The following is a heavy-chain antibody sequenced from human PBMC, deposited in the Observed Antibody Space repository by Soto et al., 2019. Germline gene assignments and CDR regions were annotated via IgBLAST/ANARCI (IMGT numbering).Heavy chain of an antibody. J-gene: IGHJ6*02. CDR3: GRAGKIYADYYYGLDV. CDR2: IYHDGNKK. Sequence: GGSLRLSCAASGFTFSDYGMHWVRQAPGRGLEWVALIYHDGNKKYYADSVKGRFTISRDNSKYTLFVEMNSLRAEDTAVYYCGRAGKIYADYYYGLDVWGQGTTVTVSS. CDR1: GFTFSDYG. D-gene: IGHD2-2*02. V-gene: IGHV3-33*01.